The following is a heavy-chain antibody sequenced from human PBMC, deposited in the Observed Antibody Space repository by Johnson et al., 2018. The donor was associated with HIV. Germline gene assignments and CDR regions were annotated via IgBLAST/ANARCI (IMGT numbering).Heavy chain of an antibody. CDR1: RFTFDDYD. CDR3: ATFGGGSFHAFDI. J-gene: IGHJ3*02. D-gene: IGHD1-26*01. V-gene: IGHV3-7*03. CDR2: IKQDGSEK. Sequence: VQLVESGGGVVRPGGSLRLSCAASRFTFDDYDMSWVRQAPGKGLEWVANIKQDGSEKYYVDSLKGRFTISRENAKNSLYLQMNSLRAEDTAVYYCATFGGGSFHAFDIWGQGTMVTVSS.